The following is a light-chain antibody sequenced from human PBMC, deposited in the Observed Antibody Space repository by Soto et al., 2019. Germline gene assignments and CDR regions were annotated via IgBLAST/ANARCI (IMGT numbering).Light chain of an antibody. CDR1: QGLNTN. CDR3: QQSSNYFT. J-gene: IGKJ3*01. V-gene: IGKV1D-13*01. Sequence: AIQLTQSPSSLSASVGDRVTITCRASQGLNTNLAWYQQKPGKSPKLLMYGASTLQKGVPSRFSGNGSGTDFTPTISSLQPEDSATYYCQQSSNYFTFGPGTKVDI. CDR2: GAS.